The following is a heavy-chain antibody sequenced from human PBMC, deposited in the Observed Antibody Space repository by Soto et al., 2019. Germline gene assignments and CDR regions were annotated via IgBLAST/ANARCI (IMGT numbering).Heavy chain of an antibody. CDR3: AKGPTTEYYDFWSGYYLAYFDY. CDR1: GFTFSSYA. Sequence: GGSLRLSFAPSGFTFSSYAMSWVRQAPGKGLEWVSAISGSGGSTYYADSVKGRFTISRDNSKDTLYLQMNSLRAEDTAVYYCAKGPTTEYYDFWSGYYLAYFDYWGQGTLVTVSS. CDR2: ISGSGGST. V-gene: IGHV3-23*01. D-gene: IGHD3-3*01. J-gene: IGHJ4*02.